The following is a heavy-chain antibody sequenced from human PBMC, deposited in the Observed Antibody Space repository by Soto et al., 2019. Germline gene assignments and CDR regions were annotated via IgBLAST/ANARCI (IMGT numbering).Heavy chain of an antibody. D-gene: IGHD1-1*01. J-gene: IGHJ5*02. Sequence: KTSETLSLTCAVYGGSFSGYYWSWLSQPPGKGLEWIGEINHSGSPNYNPSLKSRVTISVDTSKNQFSLKMTSVTAADTAVYYCATANWSHHYFDPWGQGTLVTVSS. CDR3: ATANWSHHYFDP. CDR1: GGSFSGYY. CDR2: INHSGSP. V-gene: IGHV4-34*01.